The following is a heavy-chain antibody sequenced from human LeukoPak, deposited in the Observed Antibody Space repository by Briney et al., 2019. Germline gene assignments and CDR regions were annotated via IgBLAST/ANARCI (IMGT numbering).Heavy chain of an antibody. V-gene: IGHV1-18*01. CDR2: ISAYNGNT. CDR3: ARSLERVAVAPLGY. Sequence: ASVKVSCKASGYTFTSYGISWVRQAPGQGLEWMGWISAYNGNTNYAQKLQGRVTMTTDTSTSTAYMELRSLRSDDTAVYYCARSLERVAVAPLGYWGQGTLATVSS. J-gene: IGHJ4*02. CDR1: GYTFTSYG. D-gene: IGHD6-19*01.